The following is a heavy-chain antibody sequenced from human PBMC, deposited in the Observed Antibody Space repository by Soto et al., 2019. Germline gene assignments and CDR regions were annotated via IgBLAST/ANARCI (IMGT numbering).Heavy chain of an antibody. CDR3: ARTGSYYPY. CDR1: GYTFTSYA. J-gene: IGHJ4*02. V-gene: IGHV1-3*01. CDR2: INAGNGIT. Sequence: QVQLVQSGAEVKKPGASVKVSCKASGYTFTSYARHWVRQAPGQRLEWMGWINAGNGITKYSQKFQGRVTITRDTSESTAYMELSSLRSEDTAVYYCARTGSYYPYWGQGTLVTVSS. D-gene: IGHD3-10*01.